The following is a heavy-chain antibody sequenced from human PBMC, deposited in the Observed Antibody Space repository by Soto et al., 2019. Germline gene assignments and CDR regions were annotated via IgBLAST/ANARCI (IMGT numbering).Heavy chain of an antibody. J-gene: IGHJ4*02. CDR1: GGSISSSSYY. D-gene: IGHD6-25*01. CDR3: ASELSGYSYGPGEVY. V-gene: IGHV4-30-4*01. Sequence: SETLSLTCTVSGGSISSSSYYWSWIRQPPGEGLEWIGYISYTGSAYYNPSLMRRVTMSVDTSKNEFSLNLNSVTAADTAVYFCASELSGYSYGPGEVYWGQGTLVTVSS. CDR2: ISYTGSA.